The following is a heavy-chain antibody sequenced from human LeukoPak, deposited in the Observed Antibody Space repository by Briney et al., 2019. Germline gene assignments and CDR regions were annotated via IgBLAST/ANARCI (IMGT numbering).Heavy chain of an antibody. CDR1: GFTFSSYA. D-gene: IGHD5-24*01. CDR2: IIGSGGST. CDR3: ANPPQPRRDGYNYLVGY. J-gene: IGHJ4*02. Sequence: GGSLRLSCAASGFTFSSYAMSWVRQAPGKGLEWASAIIGSGGSTYYADSVKGRFTISRDNSKNTLYLQMNSLRAEDTAVYYCANPPQPRRDGYNYLVGYWGQGTLVTVSS. V-gene: IGHV3-23*01.